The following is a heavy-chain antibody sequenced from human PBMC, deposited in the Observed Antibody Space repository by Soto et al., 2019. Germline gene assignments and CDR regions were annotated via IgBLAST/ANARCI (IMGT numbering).Heavy chain of an antibody. V-gene: IGHV4-39*01. D-gene: IGHD3-22*01. CDR3: LRVVEAATRHTDYDS. Sequence: SETLSLTCTVSGGSSGSSTYYWDWIRQPPGKGLERIGAMYYTGNKNYNPSLESRVTVSVDTSKNQLSLKLNSVTAADTAVYYCLRVVEAATRHTDYDSWGQGILVTVSS. CDR1: GGSSGSSTYY. J-gene: IGHJ4*02. CDR2: MYYTGNK.